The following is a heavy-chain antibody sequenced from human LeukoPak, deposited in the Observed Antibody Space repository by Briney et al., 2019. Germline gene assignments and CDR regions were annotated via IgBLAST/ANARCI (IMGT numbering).Heavy chain of an antibody. V-gene: IGHV4-34*01. CDR1: GGSFSGYY. CDR2: INHSGST. Sequence: SETLSLTCAVYGGSFSGYYWSWIRQPPGKGLEWIGEINHSGSTNYNPSLKSRVTISVDTSKNQFSLKLSSVTAADTAVYYCAREGSSTSCYKYWGQGTPVTVSS. D-gene: IGHD2-2*02. J-gene: IGHJ4*02. CDR3: AREGSSTSCYKY.